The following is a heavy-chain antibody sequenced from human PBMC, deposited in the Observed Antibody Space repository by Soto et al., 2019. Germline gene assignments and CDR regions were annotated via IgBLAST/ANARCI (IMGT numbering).Heavy chain of an antibody. V-gene: IGHV4-34*01. D-gene: IGHD4-17*01. Sequence: SETLSLTCAVYGGSFSGYYWSWIRQPPGKGLEWIGEINHSGNTNQNQNPSLKSRVSISVDTSKNHFSLQLRSVTAADTAVYYCARVGGDDFGDSGGFDYWGQGTLVTVSS. CDR2: INHSGNT. CDR1: GGSFSGYY. CDR3: ARVGGDDFGDSGGFDY. J-gene: IGHJ4*02.